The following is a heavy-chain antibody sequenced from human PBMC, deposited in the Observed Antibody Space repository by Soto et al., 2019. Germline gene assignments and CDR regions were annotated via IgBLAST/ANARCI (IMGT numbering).Heavy chain of an antibody. CDR1: GFTFSSYG. Sequence: GGSLRLSCAASGFTFSSYGMHWVRQAPGKGLEWVAVIWYDGSNKYYADSVKGRFTISRDNSKNTLYLQMNSLRAEDTAVYYCAGRSDAFDIWGQGTMVTVSS. J-gene: IGHJ3*02. CDR2: IWYDGSNK. CDR3: AGRSDAFDI. V-gene: IGHV3-33*01.